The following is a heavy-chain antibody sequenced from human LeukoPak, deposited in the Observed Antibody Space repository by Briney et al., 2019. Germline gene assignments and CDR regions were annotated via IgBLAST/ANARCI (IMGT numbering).Heavy chain of an antibody. CDR1: GSTVSNTY. D-gene: IGHD3-22*01. Sequence: GGSLRLSCAASGSTVSNTYMNWVRQAPGKGLEWVSGISGSGDNTYYADSVKGRFTISRDNSKNTLYVQVNSLGTEDTAAYYCAKGSYYDSSGSFYFDYWGQGTLVTVSS. V-gene: IGHV3-23*01. CDR2: ISGSGDNT. CDR3: AKGSYYDSSGSFYFDY. J-gene: IGHJ4*02.